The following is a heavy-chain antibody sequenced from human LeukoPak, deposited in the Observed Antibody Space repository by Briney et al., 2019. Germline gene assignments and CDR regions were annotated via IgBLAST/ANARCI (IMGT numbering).Heavy chain of an antibody. CDR1: GFTFSNYG. Sequence: GGSLRLSCAASGFTFSNYGMHWVRQAPGKGLEWVAVISYDGSDKHYADSVKGRFTISRDNSKNTLFLQMNSLRAEDTAVYYCAKKRFFDWFEAGGFDSWGQGTLVTVSS. CDR3: AKKRFFDWFEAGGFDS. J-gene: IGHJ5*01. CDR2: ISYDGSDK. V-gene: IGHV3-30*18. D-gene: IGHD3-9*01.